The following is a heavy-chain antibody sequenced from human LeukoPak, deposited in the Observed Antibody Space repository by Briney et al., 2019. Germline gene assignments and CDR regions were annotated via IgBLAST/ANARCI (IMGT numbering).Heavy chain of an antibody. CDR2: INHSGST. D-gene: IGHD2-2*01. J-gene: IGHJ4*02. CDR3: ARNDYCSSTSCYDPIGDFDY. CDR1: GGSFSGYY. V-gene: IGHV4-34*01. Sequence: SETLSLTCAVYGGSFSGYYWSWIRQPPGKGLEWIGEINHSGSTNYNPSLKSRVTISVDTSKNQFSLKLSSVTAADTAVYYCARNDYCSSTSCYDPIGDFDYWGQGTLVTVSS.